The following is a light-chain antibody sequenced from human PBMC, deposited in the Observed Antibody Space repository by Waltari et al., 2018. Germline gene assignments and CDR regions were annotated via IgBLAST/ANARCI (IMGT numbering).Light chain of an antibody. CDR3: QQYSATPPT. J-gene: IGKJ1*01. CDR1: QSVISSVNNKNY. Sequence: DIVMTQSPDSLAVSLGERAPINCKSSQSVISSVNNKNYLTWFQQTAGEPPKLLIYWASTRESGVPDRFSGSGSGTDFTLTISGLQAEDVAVYYCQQYSATPPTFGQGTKVEIK. CDR2: WAS. V-gene: IGKV4-1*01.